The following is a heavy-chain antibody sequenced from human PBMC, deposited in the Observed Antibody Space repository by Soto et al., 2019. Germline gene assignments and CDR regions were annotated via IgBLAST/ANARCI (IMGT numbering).Heavy chain of an antibody. Sequence: GESLKISCKGSGYSFTSYWIGWVRQMPGKGLEWMGIIYPADSDTRYSPSFQGQVTISADKSISTAYLQWSSLKASDTAMYYCARSPDRVVVGAEDAGGYFQHWGQGTLVTVSS. V-gene: IGHV5-51*01. CDR2: IYPADSDT. CDR3: ARSPDRVVVGAEDAGGYFQH. CDR1: GYSFTSYW. J-gene: IGHJ1*01. D-gene: IGHD1-26*01.